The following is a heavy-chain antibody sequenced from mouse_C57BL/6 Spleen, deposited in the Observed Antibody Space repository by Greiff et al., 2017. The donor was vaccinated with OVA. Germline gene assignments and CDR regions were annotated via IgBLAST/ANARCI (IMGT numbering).Heavy chain of an antibody. CDR1: GYTFTSYW. Sequence: QVQLKQPGAELVRPGTSVKLSCKASGYTFTSYWMHWVKQRPGQGLEWIGVIDPSDSYTNYNQKFKGKATLTVDTSSSTAYMQLSSLTSEDSAVYYCARSQRDEEFDYWGQGTTLTVSS. D-gene: IGHD3-3*01. J-gene: IGHJ2*01. CDR2: IDPSDSYT. V-gene: IGHV1-59*01. CDR3: ARSQRDEEFDY.